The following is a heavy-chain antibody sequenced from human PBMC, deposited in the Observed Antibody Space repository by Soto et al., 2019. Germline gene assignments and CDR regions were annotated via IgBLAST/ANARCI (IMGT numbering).Heavy chain of an antibody. CDR2: IYYSGST. CDR1: GGSISSGDYY. D-gene: IGHD3-10*01. J-gene: IGHJ6*02. V-gene: IGHV4-30-4*01. Sequence: QVQLQESGPGLVKPSQTLSLTCTVSGGSISSGDYYWSWIRQPPGKGLEWIGYIYYSGSTYYNPSLKCRVTISVDTSKNQFSLKLSSVTDADTAVYYCARVFRWMVRENYGMDVWGQGTTVTVSS. CDR3: ARVFRWMVRENYGMDV.